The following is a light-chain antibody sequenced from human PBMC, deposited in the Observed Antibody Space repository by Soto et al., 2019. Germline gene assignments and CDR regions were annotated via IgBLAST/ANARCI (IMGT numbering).Light chain of an antibody. CDR1: NNDVGGYDY. J-gene: IGLJ2*01. Sequence: QSALTQPASVSGSPGQSITISCTGTNNDVGGYDYVSWFQQHPGKAPKLMIYEVTYRPSGVSNRFSGSKSGNTASLTISGVQAEDEADYYCSSYTSRSTLVFGGGTKLTVL. CDR3: SSYTSRSTLV. V-gene: IGLV2-14*01. CDR2: EVT.